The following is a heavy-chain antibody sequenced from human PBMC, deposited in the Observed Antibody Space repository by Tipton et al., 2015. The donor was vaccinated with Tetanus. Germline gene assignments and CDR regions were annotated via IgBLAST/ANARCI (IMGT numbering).Heavy chain of an antibody. CDR1: GFTFSSYA. CDR3: ARGRERCRGTNCHRATDY. CDR2: IGDTEFVT. J-gene: IGHJ4*02. V-gene: IGHV3-23*01. D-gene: IGHD2-2*01. Sequence: SLRLSCAASGFTFSSYAMHWVRQAPGKGLEWVSAIGDTEFVTYYADSLKGRFTISRDNSKNTLSLQMISLRAEDTAIYYCARGRERCRGTNCHRATDYWGQGTLVTVSS.